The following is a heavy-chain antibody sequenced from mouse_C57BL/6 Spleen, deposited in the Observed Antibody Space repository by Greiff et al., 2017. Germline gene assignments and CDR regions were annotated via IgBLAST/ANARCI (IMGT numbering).Heavy chain of an antibody. V-gene: IGHV5-9*01. D-gene: IGHD2-4*01. Sequence: EVMLVESGGGLVKPGGSLKLSCAASGFTFSSYTMSWVRQTPEKRLEWVATISGGGGNTYYPDSVKGRFTISRDNAKNTLYLQMSSLRSEDTALYYCARRPYDYAWFAYWGQGTLVTVSA. J-gene: IGHJ3*01. CDR3: ARRPYDYAWFAY. CDR1: GFTFSSYT. CDR2: ISGGGGNT.